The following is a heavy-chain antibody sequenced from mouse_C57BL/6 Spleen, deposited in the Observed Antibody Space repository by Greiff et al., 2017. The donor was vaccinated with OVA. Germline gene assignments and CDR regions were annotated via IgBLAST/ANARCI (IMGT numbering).Heavy chain of an antibody. D-gene: IGHD2-5*01. Sequence: VQLQESGPELVKPGASVKISCKASGYAFSSSWMNWVKQRPGKGLEWIGRICPGDGDTNYNGKFKGKATLTADKSSSTAYMQLSSLTSEDAAVYFCAREGTYYSNYGFAYWGQGTLVTVSA. CDR2: ICPGDGDT. CDR1: GYAFSSSW. J-gene: IGHJ3*01. CDR3: AREGTYYSNYGFAY. V-gene: IGHV1-82*01.